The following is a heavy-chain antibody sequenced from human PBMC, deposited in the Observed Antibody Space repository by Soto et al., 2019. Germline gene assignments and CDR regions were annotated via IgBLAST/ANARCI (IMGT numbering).Heavy chain of an antibody. CDR3: ASLPQGYYDRSGRLVDY. CDR2: ISYDGSYK. CDR1: GFTFRSYG. D-gene: IGHD3-22*01. V-gene: IGHV3-30*03. Sequence: GGSLRLSCAASGFTFRSYGMHWARQAPGRGLEWVAVISYDGSYKSYEDSVKGRFTVSRDNTKKSLYLQMSNLRADDTAIYYCASLPQGYYDRSGRLVDYWGHGTLVTVSS. J-gene: IGHJ4*01.